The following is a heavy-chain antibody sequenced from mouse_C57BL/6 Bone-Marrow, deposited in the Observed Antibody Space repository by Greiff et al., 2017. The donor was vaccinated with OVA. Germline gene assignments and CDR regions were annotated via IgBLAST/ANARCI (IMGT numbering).Heavy chain of an antibody. V-gene: IGHV3-3*01. CDR1: GFSINSDCY. CDR3: ARSYGPYWYFDV. J-gene: IGHJ1*03. CDR2: TFYSGIT. D-gene: IGHD1-1*02. Sequence: EVQRVESGPSLVRPSQTLSLTCTVTGFSINSDCYWIWIRQFPGNKLEYIGYTFYSGITYYNPSLESRTYITRDTSKNQFSLKLSSVTTEDTATYYCARSYGPYWYFDVWGTGTTVTVSS.